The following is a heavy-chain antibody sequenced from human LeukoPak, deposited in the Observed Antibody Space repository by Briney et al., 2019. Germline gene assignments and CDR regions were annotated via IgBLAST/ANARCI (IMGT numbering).Heavy chain of an antibody. V-gene: IGHV1-2*02. D-gene: IGHD3-22*01. CDR1: GYTFNDYY. J-gene: IGHJ4*02. CDR2: INPNSGGT. CDR3: ARGVDNPRDWYYYDSSGIGYYFDY. Sequence: ASVKVSCKTSGYTFNDYYMHWVRQAPGQGLEWMGWINPNSGGTNYAQKFQGRVTMTRDTSSNTAYMELRRLSSDDTAMYYCARGVDNPRDWYYYDSSGIGYYFDYWGQGTLVTISS.